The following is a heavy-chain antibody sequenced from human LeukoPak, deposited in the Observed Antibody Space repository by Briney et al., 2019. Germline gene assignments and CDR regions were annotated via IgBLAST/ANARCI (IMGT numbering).Heavy chain of an antibody. CDR3: ATDRGGSPFDY. CDR1: GFIFSSYG. CDR2: IWSNGNTK. J-gene: IGHJ4*02. V-gene: IGHV3-33*01. D-gene: IGHD3-10*01. Sequence: PGGALRLSCAASGFIFSSYGMHWGRPAPGKGLGWVAVIWSNGNTKDYADSVKGRFTISRDNSKNTLYLQMNSLRAEDTAVYYCATDRGGSPFDYWGQGTLVTVSS.